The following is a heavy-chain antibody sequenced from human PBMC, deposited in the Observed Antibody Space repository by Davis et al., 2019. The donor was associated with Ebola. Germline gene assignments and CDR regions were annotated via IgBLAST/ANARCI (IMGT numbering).Heavy chain of an antibody. CDR1: GGSFSGYY. Sequence: SETLSLTCAVYGGSFSGYYWSWIRQPPGKGLEWIGEINHSGSTNYNPSLKSRVTISVDTSKNQFSLKLSSVTAADTAVYYCARVSGYGSSWYRGYYYYYGMDVWGQGTTVTVSS. CDR3: ARVSGYGSSWYRGYYYYYGMDV. CDR2: INHSGST. J-gene: IGHJ6*02. V-gene: IGHV4-34*01. D-gene: IGHD6-13*01.